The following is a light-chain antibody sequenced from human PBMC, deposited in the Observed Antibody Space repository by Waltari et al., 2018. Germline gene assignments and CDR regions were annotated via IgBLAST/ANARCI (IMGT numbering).Light chain of an antibody. CDR2: QDS. CDR1: NLGVKY. CDR3: QAWDSSTAV. J-gene: IGLJ2*01. Sequence: SYELTQPPSVSVSPGRPPTITCPGDNLGVKYACWYQQKPGQSPVLVIYQDSKRPSGIPERFSGSNSGNTATLTISGTQAMDEADYYCQAWDSSTAVFGGGTKLTVL. V-gene: IGLV3-1*01.